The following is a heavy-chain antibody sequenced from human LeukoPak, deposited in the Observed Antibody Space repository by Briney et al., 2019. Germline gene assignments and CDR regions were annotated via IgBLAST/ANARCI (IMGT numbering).Heavy chain of an antibody. Sequence: GGSLRLSCAASGFTFSSYWMHWVRQAPGKGLVWVSRSNSDGSSTSYADSVKGRFTISRDNAKNTLYLQMNSLRAEDTAVYYCARAHGSGSYDYWGQGTLVTVSS. D-gene: IGHD3-10*01. CDR3: ARAHGSGSYDY. CDR2: SNSDGSST. CDR1: GFTFSSYW. V-gene: IGHV3-74*01. J-gene: IGHJ4*02.